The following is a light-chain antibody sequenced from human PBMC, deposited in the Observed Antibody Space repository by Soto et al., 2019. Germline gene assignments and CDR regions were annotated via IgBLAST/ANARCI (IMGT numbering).Light chain of an antibody. J-gene: IGKJ3*01. Sequence: EIVMTQSPAALSVSPGERATLSCRASQSVSSNLAWYQQKPGQAPRLLIYGASTRATGIPVRFSGSGSVTEFTLTISSLQSEDVAVYYCRQYNNWPSFTFGPGTKVDIK. CDR3: RQYNNWPSFT. CDR1: QSVSSN. CDR2: GAS. V-gene: IGKV3-15*01.